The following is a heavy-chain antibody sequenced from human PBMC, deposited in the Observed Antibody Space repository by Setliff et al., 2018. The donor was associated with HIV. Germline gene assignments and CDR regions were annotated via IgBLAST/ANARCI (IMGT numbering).Heavy chain of an antibody. Sequence: SVKVSCKSSGGTFRTYAISWVRQAPGQGLEWMGGVIPMLRLANYAQKFQGRVTITADKSTNTAYMEVHSLRFDDTAVYFSARGIEPLGDFSFYYMDVWGKGTTVTVSS. V-gene: IGHV1-69*10. CDR2: VIPMLRLA. CDR3: ARGIEPLGDFSFYYMDV. J-gene: IGHJ6*03. D-gene: IGHD3-3*02. CDR1: GGTFRTYA.